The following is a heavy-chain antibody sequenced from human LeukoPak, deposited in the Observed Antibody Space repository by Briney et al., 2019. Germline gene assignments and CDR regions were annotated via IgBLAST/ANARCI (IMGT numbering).Heavy chain of an antibody. Sequence: SETLSLTCAVYGGSFSGYYWSWIRQPPGKGLEWIGEINHSGSTNYNPSLKSRVTISVDTSKNQFSLKLSSVTAADTAVYYCARDKRPSSGYYHFDYWGQGTLVTVSS. J-gene: IGHJ4*02. CDR1: GGSFSGYY. CDR2: INHSGST. CDR3: ARDKRPSSGYYHFDY. V-gene: IGHV4-34*01. D-gene: IGHD3-22*01.